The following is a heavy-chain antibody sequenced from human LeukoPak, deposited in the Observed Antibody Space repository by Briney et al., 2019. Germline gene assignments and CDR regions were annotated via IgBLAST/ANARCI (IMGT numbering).Heavy chain of an antibody. D-gene: IGHD3-22*01. CDR1: GFTFSSYG. J-gene: IGHJ4*02. Sequence: PGGSLRLSCAASGFTFSSYGMHWVRQAPGKGLEWVAFIRYDGSREYYGDSVKGRFIISRDNSKNTLYLQMNSLRAEDTAVYYCARWLSYKIASNGFLDYWGQGTLVTVSS. V-gene: IGHV3-30*02. CDR3: ARWLSYKIASNGFLDY. CDR2: IRYDGSRE.